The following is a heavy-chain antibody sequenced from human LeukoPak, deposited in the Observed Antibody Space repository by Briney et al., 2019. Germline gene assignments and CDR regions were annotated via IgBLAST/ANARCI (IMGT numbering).Heavy chain of an antibody. CDR3: AKAPSYYGSGSYEDAFDI. Sequence: GRSLRLSCAASGFTFDDYAMHWVRQAPGKGLEWVSGISWNSGSIGYADSVKGRFTISRDNAKNSLYLQMNSLRAEDTALYYCAKAPSYYGSGSYEDAFDIWGQGTMVTVSS. V-gene: IGHV3-9*01. CDR2: ISWNSGSI. J-gene: IGHJ3*02. CDR1: GFTFDDYA. D-gene: IGHD3-10*01.